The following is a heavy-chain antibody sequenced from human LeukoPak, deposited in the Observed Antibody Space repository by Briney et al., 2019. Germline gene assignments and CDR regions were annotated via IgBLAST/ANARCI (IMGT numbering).Heavy chain of an antibody. V-gene: IGHV3-23*01. CDR3: AKDYAYYYYSSGSQAFDY. CDR2: ISGSGGST. CDR1: GFTFSSYA. D-gene: IGHD3-22*01. Sequence: GGSLRLSCAASGFTFSSYAMSWVRQAPGKGLEWVSAISGSGGSTYYADSVKGRFTISRDNSKNTLYLQMNSLRAEDTAVYYCAKDYAYYYYSSGSQAFDYWGQGTLVTVSS. J-gene: IGHJ4*02.